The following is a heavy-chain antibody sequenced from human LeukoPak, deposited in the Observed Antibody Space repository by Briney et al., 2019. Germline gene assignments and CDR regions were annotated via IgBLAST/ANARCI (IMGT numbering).Heavy chain of an antibody. J-gene: IGHJ4*02. CDR1: GGSISSSSYY. CDR2: TYYSGTT. CDR3: ARQRGPGRFDY. Sequence: PSETLSLTCTVSGGSISSSSYYWGWIRQPPGKGLEWIGSTYYSGTTYYNPSLKSRVTISVDTSKSQFSLKLSSVTAADTAIYYCARQRGPGRFDYWGQGTLVTVSS. D-gene: IGHD6-25*01. V-gene: IGHV4-39*01.